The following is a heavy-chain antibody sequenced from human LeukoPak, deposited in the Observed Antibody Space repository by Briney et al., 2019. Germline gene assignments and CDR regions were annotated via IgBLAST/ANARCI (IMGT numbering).Heavy chain of an antibody. J-gene: IGHJ4*02. V-gene: IGHV4-59*08. Sequence: SETLSLTCTVSGGSISSYYWSWIRQPPRKGLEWIGYVFYSGSINYNPSLKSRVTISIDASKNQFSLKLSSVTAADAAVYARLTSGTHPNFDYWGQGTLVTVSS. CDR1: GGSISSYY. CDR2: VFYSGSI. D-gene: IGHD3-10*01. CDR3: LTSGTHPNFDY.